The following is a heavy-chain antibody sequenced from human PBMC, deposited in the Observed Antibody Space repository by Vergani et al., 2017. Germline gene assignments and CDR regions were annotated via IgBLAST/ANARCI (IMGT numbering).Heavy chain of an antibody. J-gene: IGHJ6*02. CDR2: IYYSGST. Sequence: QVQLQESGPGLVKPSETLSLTCTVSGGSISSYYWSWIRQPPGKGLEWIGYIYYSGSTNYNPSLKSRVTISVDTSKNQFSLKLSSVTAADTAVYYWARDRGGSYRRKGGMDVWGQGTTVTVSS. V-gene: IGHV4-59*01. CDR1: GGSISSYY. CDR3: ARDRGGSYRRKGGMDV. D-gene: IGHD1-26*01.